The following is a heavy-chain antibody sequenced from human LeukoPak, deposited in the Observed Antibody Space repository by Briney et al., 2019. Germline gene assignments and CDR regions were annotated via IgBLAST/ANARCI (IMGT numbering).Heavy chain of an antibody. CDR2: IYTRGST. J-gene: IGHJ3*02. CDR3: ARGRYCSADICSGGDAFDI. Sequence: SETLSCTCTVPGGSINNYYWSWIRQPAGKGLEWIGRIYTRGSTNYNPSLKSRVTMSVDTSKNQFSLKLSSVTAADTAVYYCARGRYCSADICSGGDAFDIWGQGTMVSVSS. CDR1: GGSINNYY. V-gene: IGHV4-4*07. D-gene: IGHD2-15*01.